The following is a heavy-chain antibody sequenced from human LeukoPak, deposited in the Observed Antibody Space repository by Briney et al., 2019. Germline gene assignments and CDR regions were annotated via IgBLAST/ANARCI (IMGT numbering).Heavy chain of an antibody. J-gene: IGHJ3*02. CDR3: ASWDFWSGYDAFDI. Sequence: SVKVSCKASGGTFSSYAISWVRQAPGQGFEWMGGIIPIFGTANYAQKFQGRVTITTDESTSTAYMELSSLRSEDTAVYYCASWDFWSGYDAFDIWGQGTMVTVSS. D-gene: IGHD3-3*01. CDR1: GGTFSSYA. CDR2: IIPIFGTA. V-gene: IGHV1-69*05.